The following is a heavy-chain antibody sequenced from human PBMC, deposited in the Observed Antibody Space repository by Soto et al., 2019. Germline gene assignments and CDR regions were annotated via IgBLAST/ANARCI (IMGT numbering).Heavy chain of an antibody. CDR2: LVPVLGTS. D-gene: IGHD1-26*01. J-gene: IGHJ6*02. CDR1: GGSFSSYA. Sequence: ASVKVSCKASGGSFSSYAISWVRHAPGQGLEWMGGLVPVLGTSNSAQKFQGRVAFSTDDSTATAYMELSSLRSEDTAVYYCARDSPGGGYYYGMDVWGQGTTVTVSS. CDR3: ARDSPGGGYYYGMDV. V-gene: IGHV1-69*05.